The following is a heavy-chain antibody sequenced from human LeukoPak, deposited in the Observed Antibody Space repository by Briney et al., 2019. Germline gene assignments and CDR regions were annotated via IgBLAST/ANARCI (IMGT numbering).Heavy chain of an antibody. V-gene: IGHV3-23*01. Sequence: PGGSLRLSCAASGFTFSSYAMGWVRQAPGKGLEWVSAISGSGGSTYYADSVKGRFTISRDNSKNTLYLQMNSLRAEDTAVYYCAKHERGSGWYADAFDIWGQGTMVTVSS. D-gene: IGHD6-19*01. J-gene: IGHJ3*02. CDR2: ISGSGGST. CDR1: GFTFSSYA. CDR3: AKHERGSGWYADAFDI.